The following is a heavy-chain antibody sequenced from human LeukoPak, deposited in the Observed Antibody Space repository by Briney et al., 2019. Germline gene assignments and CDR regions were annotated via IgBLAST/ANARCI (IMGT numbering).Heavy chain of an antibody. J-gene: IGHJ4*02. CDR3: ASRRAYYFDY. V-gene: IGHV3-23*01. Sequence: PGGSLTLSCGASGFAFSFEAMSWVRQAPGKGLEWVSAISADGGTTYYSDSVKGRFTISRDNSKNTLYLQMNSLRAEDTALYYCASRRAYYFDYWGQGTLVTVSS. CDR2: ISADGGTT. CDR1: GFAFSFEA.